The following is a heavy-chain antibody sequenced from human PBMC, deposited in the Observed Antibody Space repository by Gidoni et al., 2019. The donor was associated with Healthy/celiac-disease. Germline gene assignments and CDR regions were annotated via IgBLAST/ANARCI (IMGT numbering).Heavy chain of an antibody. CDR2: IYYSGST. Sequence: QVQLQESGPGLVTPSETLSLTCPVSGGSISSYYWSWIRPPPGKGLEWIGYIYYSGSTNYNPSLKSRVTISVDTSKNQFSLKLSSVTAADTAVYYGARGDGDYAAYYYYGMDVWGQGTTVTVSS. V-gene: IGHV4-59*01. D-gene: IGHD4-17*01. CDR1: GGSISSYY. J-gene: IGHJ6*02. CDR3: ARGDGDYAAYYYYGMDV.